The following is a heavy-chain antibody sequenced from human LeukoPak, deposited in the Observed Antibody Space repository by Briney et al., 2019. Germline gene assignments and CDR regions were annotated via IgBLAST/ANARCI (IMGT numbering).Heavy chain of an antibody. CDR2: IIPIFGTA. CDR1: GGTFSSYA. Sequence: SVKVSCKASGGTFSSYAISWVRQAPGQGLEWMGGIIPIFGTANYAQKFQGRVTITTDESTSTAYMELSSLISEDTAVYYCASGPSYYYDSSGNNWFDPWGQGTLVTVSS. D-gene: IGHD3-22*01. J-gene: IGHJ5*02. CDR3: ASGPSYYYDSSGNNWFDP. V-gene: IGHV1-69*05.